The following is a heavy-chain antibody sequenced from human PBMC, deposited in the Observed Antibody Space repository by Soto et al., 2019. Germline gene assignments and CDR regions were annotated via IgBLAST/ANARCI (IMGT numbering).Heavy chain of an antibody. CDR2: IYYSGST. CDR3: ARWRAEPAATFDY. D-gene: IGHD2-2*01. CDR1: GGSISSGGDC. Sequence: SETLSLTCTVSGGSISSGGDCWSWIRQHPGKGLEWIGYIYYSGSTYYNPSLKSRVTISVDTSKNQFSLKLSSVTAADTAVYYCARWRAEPAATFDYWGQGTLVTVSS. V-gene: IGHV4-31*03. J-gene: IGHJ4*02.